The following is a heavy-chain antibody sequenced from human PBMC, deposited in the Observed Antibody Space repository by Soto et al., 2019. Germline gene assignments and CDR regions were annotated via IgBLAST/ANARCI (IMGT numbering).Heavy chain of an antibody. CDR3: QLRDNRDV. CDR1: GFTFSGSS. V-gene: IGHV3-73*01. Sequence: EVQLVESGGGLVRPGGSLKVSCTVSGFTFSGSSIHWVRHSSGRGLEWVGRMRSRAKNFATEYGASMKGRFIISRDDSKNTAYLEMNSLTADDTAVYYCQLRDNRDVWGKGTTV. CDR2: MRSRAKNFAT. J-gene: IGHJ6*03.